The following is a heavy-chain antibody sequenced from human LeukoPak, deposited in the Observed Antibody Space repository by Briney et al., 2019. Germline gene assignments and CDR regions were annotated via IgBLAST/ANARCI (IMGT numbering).Heavy chain of an antibody. J-gene: IGHJ4*02. CDR1: GYTLTELS. CDR3: AREREYYDSSEY. D-gene: IGHD3-22*01. V-gene: IGHV1-18*01. CDR2: ISAYNGNT. Sequence: ASVKVSCKVSGYTLTELSMHWVRQAPGQGLEWMGWISAYNGNTNYAQKLQGRVTMTTDTSTSTAYMELRSLRSDDTAVYYCAREREYYDSSEYWGQGTLVTVSS.